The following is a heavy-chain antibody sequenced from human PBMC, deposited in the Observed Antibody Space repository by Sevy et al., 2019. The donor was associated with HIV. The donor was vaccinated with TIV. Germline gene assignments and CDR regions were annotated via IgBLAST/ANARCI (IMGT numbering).Heavy chain of an antibody. Sequence: LSLTCTVSGGSISSYFYSWIRQPPGKGLEWIGNVYYSGSTNYNPSLTSRVTISVDTSKNQFSLELSSVTAADTAVYDCARQGSSAYFNYYAMDVWGQGTTVTVSS. CDR2: VYYSGST. CDR3: ARQGSSAYFNYYAMDV. J-gene: IGHJ6*02. V-gene: IGHV4-59*08. CDR1: GGSISSYF. D-gene: IGHD6-6*01.